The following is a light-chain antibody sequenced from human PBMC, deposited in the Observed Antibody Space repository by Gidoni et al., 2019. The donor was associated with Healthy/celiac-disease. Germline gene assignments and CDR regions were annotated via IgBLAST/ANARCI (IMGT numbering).Light chain of an antibody. V-gene: IGKV4-1*01. J-gene: IGKJ2*01. CDR2: WAS. CDR3: QQYYSTPYT. Sequence: AGSLGERATINCKSSQSVLYSSNNKYYLAWYQQKPGQPPKLLISWASTRESGVPDRFSGSGSGTDFTLTISSLQAEDVAVYYCQQYYSTPYTFGQGTKLEIK. CDR1: QSVLYSSNNKYY.